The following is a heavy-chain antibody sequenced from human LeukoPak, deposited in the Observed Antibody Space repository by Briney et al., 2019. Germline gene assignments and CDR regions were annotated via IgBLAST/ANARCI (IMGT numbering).Heavy chain of an antibody. D-gene: IGHD6-6*01. J-gene: IGHJ4*02. CDR3: AKDLVRGDSSSSSFDS. V-gene: IGHV3-30*02. CDR1: GFTFSSYG. Sequence: GGSLRLSCAASGFTFSSYGFHWVRQAPGNGLEWVAYRWDEGKNIRYAESVKGRFTISRDNSKNTVFLQMNRLRAEDTAMYYCAKDLVRGDSSSSSFDSWGLGILVTVSS. CDR2: RWDEGKNI.